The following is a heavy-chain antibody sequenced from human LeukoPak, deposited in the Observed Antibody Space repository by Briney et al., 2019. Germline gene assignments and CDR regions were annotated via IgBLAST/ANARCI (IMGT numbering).Heavy chain of an antibody. CDR3: AREPYDFWSGSSTVYFDY. J-gene: IGHJ4*02. Sequence: ASVTVSCTASGYTFTSYGISWVRQAPGQGLEWMGWISAYNGNTNYAQKLQGRVTMTTDTSTSTAYMELRSLRSDDTAVYYCAREPYDFWSGSSTVYFDYWGQGTLVTVSS. D-gene: IGHD3-3*01. CDR2: ISAYNGNT. CDR1: GYTFTSYG. V-gene: IGHV1-18*01.